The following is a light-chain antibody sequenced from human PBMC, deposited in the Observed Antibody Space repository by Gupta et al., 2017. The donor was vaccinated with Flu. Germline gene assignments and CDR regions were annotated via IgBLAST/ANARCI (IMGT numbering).Light chain of an antibody. J-gene: IGLJ2*01. V-gene: IGLV2-14*01. CDR2: EVS. Sequence: QSALTQPASVSGSPGQSITISCTGTSSDVGAYNYVSWYQQHPGKAPKLIIYEVSNRPSGVSSRFSGSKSGKMASLTISGLQAEDEADYYCSSYTSSSTLVLFGGGTKLTVL. CDR1: SSDVGAYNY. CDR3: SSYTSSSTLVL.